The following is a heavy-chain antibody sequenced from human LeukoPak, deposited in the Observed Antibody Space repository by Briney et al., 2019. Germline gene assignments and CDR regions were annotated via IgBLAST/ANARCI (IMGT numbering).Heavy chain of an antibody. CDR1: GFPFSDHY. CDR2: TRNRANSYTT. D-gene: IGHD3-22*01. Sequence: GGSLRLSCAASGFPFSDHYMDWVPQAPGKGLEWVGRTRNRANSYTTEYAASVKGRFTISRHDSKNSLYLQMNSLRPEDTAVYYCARNYYDTIRYYNDDWGQGTLVTVSS. V-gene: IGHV3-72*01. CDR3: ARNYYDTIRYYNDD. J-gene: IGHJ4*02.